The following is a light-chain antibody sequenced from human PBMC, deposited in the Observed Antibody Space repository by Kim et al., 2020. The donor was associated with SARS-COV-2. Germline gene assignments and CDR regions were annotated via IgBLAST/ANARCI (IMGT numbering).Light chain of an antibody. CDR1: QSTTNW. CDR3: QQYTTYSRT. Sequence: DNQVTQSPSTLSASVGDRVTITCRATQSTTNWLAWYQQKPGKAPKLLIYHASTLETGVPSRFSGSGSGTEFTLTISSLQPDDFATYYCQQYTTYSRTFGQGTKVDIK. CDR2: HAS. J-gene: IGKJ2*01. V-gene: IGKV1-5*01.